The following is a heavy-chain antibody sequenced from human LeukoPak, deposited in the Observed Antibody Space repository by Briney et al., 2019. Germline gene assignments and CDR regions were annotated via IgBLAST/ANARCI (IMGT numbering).Heavy chain of an antibody. Sequence: HPGGSLRLSCEASGFTLTDNWMSWVRQAPGKGLEWLANIKQDGSVKYYVDSVKGRFTISRDNAKNSLFLQMNSLRVEDTAVYYCARDVGWDSSLVTTTRSDYWGQGTLVTVSS. J-gene: IGHJ4*02. CDR1: GFTLTDNW. CDR3: ARDVGWDSSLVTTTRSDY. D-gene: IGHD2-21*02. CDR2: IKQDGSVK. V-gene: IGHV3-7*01.